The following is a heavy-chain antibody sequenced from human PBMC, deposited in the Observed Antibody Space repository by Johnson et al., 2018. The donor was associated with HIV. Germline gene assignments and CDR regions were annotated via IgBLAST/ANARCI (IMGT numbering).Heavy chain of an antibody. CDR1: GFTFTSYG. CDR3: AKHRGSSPWDAFDI. D-gene: IGHD6-13*01. CDR2: IRYDGSNK. J-gene: IGHJ3*02. Sequence: QVQLVESGGGVVQPGGSLRLSCAASGFTFTSYGMHWVRQAPGKGLEWVAFIRYDGSNKYYADSVKGRFTISRDNAKNSLYLQMNSLRTEDTALYYCAKHRGSSPWDAFDIWGQGTMVTVSS. V-gene: IGHV3-30*02.